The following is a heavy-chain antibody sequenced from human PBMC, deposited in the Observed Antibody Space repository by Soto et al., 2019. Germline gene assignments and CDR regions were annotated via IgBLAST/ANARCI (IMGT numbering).Heavy chain of an antibody. V-gene: IGHV4-31*03. CDR1: GGSISSGGYY. D-gene: IGHD6-13*01. CDR2: IYYSGST. Sequence: SETRSLTCTVSGGSISSGGYYWSWIRQHPGKGLEWIGYIYYSGSTYYNPSLKSRVTISVDTSKNQFSLKLSSVTAADTAVYYCARRGTGAAVDYWGQGTLVTVSS. CDR3: ARRGTGAAVDY. J-gene: IGHJ4*02.